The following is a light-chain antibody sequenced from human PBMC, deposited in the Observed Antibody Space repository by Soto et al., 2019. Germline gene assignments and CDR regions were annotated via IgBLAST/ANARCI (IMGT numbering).Light chain of an antibody. CDR3: SSFTTSYFYV. V-gene: IGLV2-14*01. J-gene: IGLJ1*01. Sequence: ALTQPASVSGSPGQSITISCTGTSSDIGAYNYVSWYQQHPGKAPKLLIHGVTRRPSGVSSRFSASKSAYTASLTISGLQAEDEANYYCSSFTTSYFYVFGPGTKVTVL. CDR2: GVT. CDR1: SSDIGAYNY.